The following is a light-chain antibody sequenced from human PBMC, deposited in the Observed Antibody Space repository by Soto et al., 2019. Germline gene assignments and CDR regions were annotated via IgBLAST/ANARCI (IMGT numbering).Light chain of an antibody. CDR3: HQRQSWPRT. Sequence: IVMTQSPGTLSLSAGDRATLACRASQYVGTRLAWYQHKPGQAPRLLIYYTSNRATGIPARFSGSGSGTDFTLTINSLAPEDFAIYYCHQRQSWPRTFGQGTKVDIK. V-gene: IGKV3-11*01. J-gene: IGKJ1*01. CDR2: YTS. CDR1: QYVGTR.